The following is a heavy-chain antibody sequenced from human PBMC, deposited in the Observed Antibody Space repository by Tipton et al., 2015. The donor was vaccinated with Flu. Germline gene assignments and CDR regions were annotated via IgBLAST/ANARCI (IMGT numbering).Heavy chain of an antibody. V-gene: IGHV1-2*02. J-gene: IGHJ4*02. CDR2: INPNSGGT. CDR3: ARDLGAVTQKAGPQGGL. CDR1: GYTFTGYY. Sequence: QVQLVQSGAEVKKPGASVKVSCKASGYTFTGYYMHWVRQAPGQGLEWMGWINPNSGGTNYAQKFQGRVTMTRDTSISTAYMELSRLRSDDTAVYYCARDLGAVTQKAGPQGGLWGQGTLVTVSS. D-gene: IGHD4-17*01.